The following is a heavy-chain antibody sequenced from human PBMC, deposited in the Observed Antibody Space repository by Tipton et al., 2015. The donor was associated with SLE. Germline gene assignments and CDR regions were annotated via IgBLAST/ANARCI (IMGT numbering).Heavy chain of an antibody. CDR1: GYSISSGYY. Sequence: TLSLTCAVSGYSISSGYYWGGIRQPPGKGLEWIGSIYHSGSTYYNPSLKSRVTLSVDTSKNQFSLKLSSVTAADPAVYYWARDIAAAGTYYFDYWGQGTLVTVSS. CDR3: ARDIAAAGTYYFDY. CDR2: IYHSGST. D-gene: IGHD6-13*01. J-gene: IGHJ4*02. V-gene: IGHV4-38-2*01.